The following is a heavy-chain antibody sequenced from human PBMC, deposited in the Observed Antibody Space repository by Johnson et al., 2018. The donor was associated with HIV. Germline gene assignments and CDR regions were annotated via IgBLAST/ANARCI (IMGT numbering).Heavy chain of an antibody. J-gene: IGHJ3*02. Sequence: VQLVESGGGLVQPGGSLRLSCAASGFTFSSYGMHWVRQAPGKGLEWVAVISYDGSKQYYAASVKGRFTISRDNSKTTLYLQMNTLRTDDAAVYYIITSPDQFDWICSALLAGHAFVMWG. D-gene: IGHD3-9*01. CDR2: ISYDGSKQ. CDR1: GFTFSSYG. V-gene: IGHV3-33*05. CDR3: ITSPDQFDWICSALLAGHAFVM.